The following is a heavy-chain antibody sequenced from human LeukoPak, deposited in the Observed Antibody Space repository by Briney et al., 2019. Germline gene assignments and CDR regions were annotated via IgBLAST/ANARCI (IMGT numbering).Heavy chain of an antibody. CDR3: TGPGYGSDVSNFDY. Sequence: GGALRVSWGGAGVAFSNNTMAGGRQGPGEGVEGGSGISSSGDSTYYADSVKGRFTISRDNSKNTLYLQMHSLRAEDTAVYYCTGPGYGSDVSNFDYWGQGTLVTVSS. J-gene: IGHJ4*02. D-gene: IGHD2-21*01. CDR1: GVAFSNNT. CDR2: ISSSGDST. V-gene: IGHV3-23*01.